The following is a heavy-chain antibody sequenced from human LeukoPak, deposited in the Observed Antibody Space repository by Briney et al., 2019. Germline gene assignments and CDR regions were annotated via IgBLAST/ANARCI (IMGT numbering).Heavy chain of an antibody. J-gene: IGHJ4*02. Sequence: SETLSLTCTVSSGSISTSNYYWGWIRQPPGKGLEWIATIYYSGSTYYNASLKSRITIAVDTSKSQFSLKLSSVTAADTAVYYCARLNYYGFDYWGQGTLVTFSS. D-gene: IGHD1-26*01. CDR2: IYYSGST. CDR3: ARLNYYGFDY. V-gene: IGHV4-39*01. CDR1: SGSISTSNYY.